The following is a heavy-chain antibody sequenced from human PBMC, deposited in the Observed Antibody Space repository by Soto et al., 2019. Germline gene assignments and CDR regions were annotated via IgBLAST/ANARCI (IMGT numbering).Heavy chain of an antibody. CDR3: ARDPAVVGAAFDY. J-gene: IGHJ4*02. Sequence: ASVNVSCKASGYTFITYYMHWVRPAPGQGLEWMGIINPSGGSTSYAQKFQGRVTMTRDTSTSTVYMELSSLRSEDTAVYYCARDPAVVGAAFDYWGQGTLVTVSS. V-gene: IGHV1-46*01. CDR2: INPSGGST. D-gene: IGHD1-26*01. CDR1: GYTFITYY.